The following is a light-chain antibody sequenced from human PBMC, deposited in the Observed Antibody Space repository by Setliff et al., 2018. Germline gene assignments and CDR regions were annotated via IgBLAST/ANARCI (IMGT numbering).Light chain of an antibody. CDR1: SSDIGDSYNY. Sequence: ALSQPASVSGSPGQSITISCIGTSSDIGDSYNYVSWYQHYPGKAPKLMIFDVTNRPSGVSNRFSGSKSGNTASLTISGLQAEDEALYYCSSYRSSSTLVVFGGGTKVTVL. CDR2: DVT. V-gene: IGLV2-14*03. J-gene: IGLJ2*01. CDR3: SSYRSSSTLVV.